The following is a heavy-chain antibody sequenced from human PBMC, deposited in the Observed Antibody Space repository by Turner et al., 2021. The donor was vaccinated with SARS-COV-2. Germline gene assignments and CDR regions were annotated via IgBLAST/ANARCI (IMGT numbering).Heavy chain of an antibody. V-gene: IGHV3-30-3*01. Sequence: QVQLVESGGGVVQTGRSLRLSCAASGFTFSSYAMHWVRQAPGKGLEWVAVISYDGNNKYYADSVKGRFTISRDNSKNTLYLQMNSLRAEDTAVYYCARGGLGVNAFDIWGQGTMVTVSS. CDR1: GFTFSSYA. D-gene: IGHD2-21*01. CDR3: ARGGLGVNAFDI. J-gene: IGHJ3*02. CDR2: ISYDGNNK.